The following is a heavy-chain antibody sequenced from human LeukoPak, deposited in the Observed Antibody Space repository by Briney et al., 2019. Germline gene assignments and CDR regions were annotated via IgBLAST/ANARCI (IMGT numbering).Heavy chain of an antibody. J-gene: IGHJ4*02. CDR2: ISWNSGSI. V-gene: IGHV3-9*01. CDR3: AKDIAGEMATPFDY. D-gene: IGHD5-24*01. Sequence: PGRSLRLSCAASGFTFDDYAMHWVRQAPGKGLEWVSGISWNSGSIGYADSVKGRFTISRDNAKNSLYLQMNSLRAEDTALYYCAKDIAGEMATPFDYRGQGTLVTVSS. CDR1: GFTFDDYA.